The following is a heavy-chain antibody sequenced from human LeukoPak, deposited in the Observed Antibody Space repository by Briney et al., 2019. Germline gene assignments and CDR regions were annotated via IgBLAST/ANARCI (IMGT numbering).Heavy chain of an antibody. CDR3: ARGPNYSYGLLDY. J-gene: IGHJ4*01. Sequence: ASVRVSCKAFGYTFTTYFIHWVRQAPGQGLEWMGMIKPLGGDTTYAQKFQGRVTMTRDTSTSTVHMELRSLISEDTAVYFCARGPNYSYGLLDYWGHGTQVTVTS. D-gene: IGHD5-18*01. V-gene: IGHV1-46*03. CDR2: IKPLGGDT. CDR1: GYTFTTYF.